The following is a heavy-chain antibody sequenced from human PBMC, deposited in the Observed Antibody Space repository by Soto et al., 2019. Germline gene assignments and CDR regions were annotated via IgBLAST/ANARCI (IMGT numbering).Heavy chain of an antibody. CDR2: ISYDGSNK. J-gene: IGHJ4*02. D-gene: IGHD3-22*01. CDR1: GFSFSTYA. V-gene: IGHV3-30-3*01. Sequence: GGSLRLSFAASGFSFSTYAIDWVRQAPGKGLEWVAVISYDGSNKYYTDSVKGRFTISRDNSKNTLYLQMNSLRTEDTAVYYCARDFGWLGSDFWGQGTLVTVSS. CDR3: ARDFGWLGSDF.